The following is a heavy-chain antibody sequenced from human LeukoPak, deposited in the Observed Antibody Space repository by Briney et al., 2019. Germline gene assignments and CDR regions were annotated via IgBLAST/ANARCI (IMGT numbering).Heavy chain of an antibody. D-gene: IGHD2-21*02. CDR3: TTCGGDCYFNY. V-gene: IGHV3-15*01. J-gene: IGHJ4*02. CDR1: GFTFSNYA. CDR2: VKSKVDGETT. Sequence: PGGSLRLSCAASGFTFSNYAMSWVRQAPGKGLEWVGRVKSKVDGETTSYAAPVKGRFTISRDDSRNTLYLQMNSLKTEDTAVYYCTTCGGDCYFNYWGQGTLVTVSS.